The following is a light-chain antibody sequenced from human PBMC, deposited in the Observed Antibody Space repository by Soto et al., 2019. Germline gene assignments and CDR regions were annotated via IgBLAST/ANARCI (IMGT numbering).Light chain of an antibody. CDR3: LQDYDFPYT. Sequence: AIQMTQSPPSLSASVGDRVIITCRASQDIRVDVGWLQQRPGHAPNLLIYAASTLHTGVPSTFTGSGSGTDFSLTINDLQPEDVATDFWLQDYDFPYTFGQGTKLEI. V-gene: IGKV1-6*01. J-gene: IGKJ2*01. CDR1: QDIRVD. CDR2: AAS.